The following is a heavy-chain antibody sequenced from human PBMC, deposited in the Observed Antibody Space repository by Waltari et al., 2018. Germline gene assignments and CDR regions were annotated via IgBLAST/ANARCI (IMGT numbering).Heavy chain of an antibody. V-gene: IGHV3-7*01. Sequence: EVQLVESGGGLVQPGGSLRLSCAASGFTFSSYAMSWVRQAPGKGLEWVANIKQDGSEKYYVDAVKGRFTISRDNAKNSLYLQMNSLRAEDTAVYYCARDYGGATTGLDYWGQGTLVTVSS. J-gene: IGHJ4*02. CDR2: IKQDGSEK. D-gene: IGHD1-26*01. CDR3: ARDYGGATTGLDY. CDR1: GFTFSSYA.